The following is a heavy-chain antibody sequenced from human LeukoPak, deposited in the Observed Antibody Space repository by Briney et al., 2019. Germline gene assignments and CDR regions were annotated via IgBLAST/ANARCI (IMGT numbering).Heavy chain of an antibody. CDR1: GFTFSSYA. CDR3: AKDLGGKPYYYYGMEG. Sequence: GGSLRLSCAASGFTFSSYAMSWVRQAPGKGLEWVSAISGGGGGTFYADSVKGRFTISRDNSKNTLNLQMNSLSAEDTAVYYCAKDLGGKPYYYYGMEGWGQGTTVTVYS. V-gene: IGHV3-23*01. J-gene: IGHJ6*02. CDR2: ISGGGGGT.